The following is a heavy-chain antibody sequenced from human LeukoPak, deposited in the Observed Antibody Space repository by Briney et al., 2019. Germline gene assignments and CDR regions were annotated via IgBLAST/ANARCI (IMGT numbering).Heavy chain of an antibody. Sequence: GGSLRLSCAASGFTFSSYAMSWVRQAPGKGLEWVSAISGSGGSTYYADSVKGRFTISRDNSKNTLYLQMNSLRAEDTAVYYCAKDLRATYARCSSTSCYRRGYFDYWGQGTLVTVSS. CDR1: GFTFSSYA. V-gene: IGHV3-23*01. D-gene: IGHD2-2*02. CDR3: AKDLRATYARCSSTSCYRRGYFDY. CDR2: ISGSGGST. J-gene: IGHJ4*02.